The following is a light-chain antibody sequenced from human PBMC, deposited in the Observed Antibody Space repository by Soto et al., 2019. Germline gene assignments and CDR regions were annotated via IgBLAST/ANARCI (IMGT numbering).Light chain of an antibody. CDR2: SNN. CDR3: AAWDDSLNGLVV. V-gene: IGLV1-40*01. CDR1: SSNIGAGFD. Sequence: QSVLTQPPSVFGAPGQRVTISCTGSSSNIGAGFDVHWYHQIAGTAPKLLIYSNNQRPSGVPDRFSGSKSGTSASLAISGLQSEDEADYYCAAWDDSLNGLVVFGGGTKLTVL. J-gene: IGLJ2*01.